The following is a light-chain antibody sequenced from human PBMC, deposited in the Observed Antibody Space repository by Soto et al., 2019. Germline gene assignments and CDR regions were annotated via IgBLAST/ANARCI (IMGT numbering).Light chain of an antibody. J-gene: IGKJ4*01. Sequence: DIHMTQSPASGSASVGDSVIITCRASQDISSGVAWYQQKPGKAPKLLISAASILESGVPRRFSGSGSGTDFTLIISSLQPEDFATYFCQQGDSFPFTFGGGTKVEIK. V-gene: IGKV1-12*01. CDR3: QQGDSFPFT. CDR1: QDISSG. CDR2: AAS.